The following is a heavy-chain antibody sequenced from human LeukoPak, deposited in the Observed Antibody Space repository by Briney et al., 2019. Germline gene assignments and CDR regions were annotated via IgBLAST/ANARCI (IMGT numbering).Heavy chain of an antibody. Sequence: ASVKVSCKASGYTFTGYYMHWVRQAPGQGLEWMGWINPNSGGTNYAQKFHGRVTMTRDTSISTAYMELSRLRSDDTAVYYCARSGYYYDSSGYPIINWFDPWGQGTLVTVSS. CDR2: INPNSGGT. J-gene: IGHJ5*02. CDR3: ARSGYYYDSSGYPIINWFDP. D-gene: IGHD3-22*01. CDR1: GYTFTGYY. V-gene: IGHV1-2*02.